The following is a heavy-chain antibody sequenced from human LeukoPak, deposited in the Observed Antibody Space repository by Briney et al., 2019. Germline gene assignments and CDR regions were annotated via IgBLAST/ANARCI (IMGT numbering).Heavy chain of an antibody. CDR3: ARGGLYYYDSSVSDY. Sequence: ASVQVSCKASGYTFTSYGISWVRQAPGQGLAWMGWISAYNGNTNYAQKLQGRVTMTTDTSTSTAYMELRSLRSDDTAVYYCARGGLYYYDSSVSDYWGQGTLVTVSS. J-gene: IGHJ4*02. CDR1: GYTFTSYG. D-gene: IGHD3-22*01. CDR2: ISAYNGNT. V-gene: IGHV1-18*01.